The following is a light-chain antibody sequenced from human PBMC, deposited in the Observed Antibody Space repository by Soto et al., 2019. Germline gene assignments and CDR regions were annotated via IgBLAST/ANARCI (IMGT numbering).Light chain of an antibody. CDR3: ATWDASLSLLYV. V-gene: IGLV1-44*01. CDR2: NDR. CDR1: SSNIGGNT. Sequence: QSALTQPPSASGTPGQRVTISCSGSSSNIGGNTVNWYQQLPGTAPRLLIYNDRQRPSGVPDRFSASKSGTSASLAISGLQSEDEADYYCATWDASLSLLYVFGTGTKVTVL. J-gene: IGLJ1*01.